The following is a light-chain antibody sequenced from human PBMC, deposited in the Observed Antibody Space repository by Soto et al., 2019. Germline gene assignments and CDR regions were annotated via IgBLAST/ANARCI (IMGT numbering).Light chain of an antibody. CDR3: QQSYNTPYT. CDR2: AAS. V-gene: IGKV1-39*01. CDR1: PSITSY. J-gene: IGKJ2*01. Sequence: DIQMTQSPSSLSASVGDRVTITCRASPSITSYLNWYQQKPGKAPKLLIYAASRSQSGVPSRFSGSGSGTDFTLTISSLQPEDFSTYYCQQSYNTPYTFGQGTKLEIK.